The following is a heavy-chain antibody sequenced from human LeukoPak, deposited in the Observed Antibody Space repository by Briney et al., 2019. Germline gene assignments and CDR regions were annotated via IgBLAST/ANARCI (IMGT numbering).Heavy chain of an antibody. CDR2: ISYDGSNK. Sequence: GGSLRLSCAASGFTFSSYAMHWVRQAPGKGLEWVAVISYDGSNKYYADSVKGRFTISRDNSKNMLYLQMNSLRAEDTAVCYCARDRALIAVADYFDYWGQGTLVTVSS. CDR3: ARDRALIAVADYFDY. D-gene: IGHD6-19*01. CDR1: GFTFSSYA. J-gene: IGHJ4*02. V-gene: IGHV3-30*04.